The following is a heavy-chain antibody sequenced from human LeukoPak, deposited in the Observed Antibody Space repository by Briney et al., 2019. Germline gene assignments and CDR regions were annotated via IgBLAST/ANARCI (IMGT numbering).Heavy chain of an antibody. V-gene: IGHV3-9*01. CDR2: ISWNSGSI. CDR3: AKGQGGDSSGYHLYYYYYYMDV. J-gene: IGHJ6*03. Sequence: GRSLRLSCAASGFTFDDYAMHWVRQAPGKGLEWVSGISWNSGSIGYADSVKGRFTISRDNSKNTLYLQMNSLRAEDTAVYYCAKGQGGDSSGYHLYYYYYYMDVWGKGTTVTISS. D-gene: IGHD3-22*01. CDR1: GFTFDDYA.